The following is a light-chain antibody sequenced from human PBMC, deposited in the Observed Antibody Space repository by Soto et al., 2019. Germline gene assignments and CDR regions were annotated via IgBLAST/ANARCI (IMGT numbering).Light chain of an antibody. J-gene: IGLJ3*02. Sequence: QSVLTQSSSASASLGPSVKITCTLSSGHSSYIIAWHQQQPGKAPRHLMKFEGSGTYNKGSGIPDRFSGSSSGADRYLTISNLQFEDEADYYCETWDTNTRVFGGGTKLTVL. CDR3: ETWDTNTRV. CDR2: FEGSGTY. CDR1: SGHSSYI. V-gene: IGLV4-60*02.